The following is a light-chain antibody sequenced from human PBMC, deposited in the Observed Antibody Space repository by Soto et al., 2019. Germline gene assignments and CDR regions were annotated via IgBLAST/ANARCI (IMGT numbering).Light chain of an antibody. Sequence: DIQMTQSPSSLSASVGDRVTITCQASQDISNYLNWYQQKPGKAPKLLIYDASNLETGVPSRFSGSGSGTDFTFTIRSLQPEDIATYYCQQYDNLPLTFGGGTKVESK. CDR1: QDISNY. J-gene: IGKJ4*02. CDR3: QQYDNLPLT. V-gene: IGKV1-33*01. CDR2: DAS.